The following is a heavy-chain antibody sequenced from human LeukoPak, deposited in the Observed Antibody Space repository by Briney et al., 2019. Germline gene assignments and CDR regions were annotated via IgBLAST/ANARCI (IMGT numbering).Heavy chain of an antibody. D-gene: IGHD2-2*01. CDR2: ISGSGYYT. J-gene: IGHJ6*03. CDR1: GFTFGSFA. V-gene: IGHV3-23*01. Sequence: GGPLRLSCEASGFTFGSFAMSWVRQAPGEGLEWLSGISGSGYYTYYAGSVKGRFTISRDNSKSTLYIEMSSLRVEDTAVYYCVKDGSWGDYQFYFYMDVWGKGTTVTVSS. CDR3: VKDGSWGDYQFYFYMDV.